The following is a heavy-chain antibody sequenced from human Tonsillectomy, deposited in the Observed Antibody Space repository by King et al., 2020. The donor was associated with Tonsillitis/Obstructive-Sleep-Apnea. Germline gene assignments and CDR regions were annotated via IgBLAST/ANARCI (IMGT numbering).Heavy chain of an antibody. CDR2: ISNDGSNE. CDR3: ATDLGTLAYYGMDV. Sequence: HVQLVESGGGVVQPGRSLRLSCAASGFTFSSYAMHWVRQAPGKGLQWVAVISNDGSNEYYADSVKGRFTISRDNSKNTLYLQMNSLRAEDTAVYYCATDLGTLAYYGMDVWGQGTTVTVSS. CDR1: GFTFSSYA. D-gene: IGHD3-16*01. V-gene: IGHV3-30*04. J-gene: IGHJ6*02.